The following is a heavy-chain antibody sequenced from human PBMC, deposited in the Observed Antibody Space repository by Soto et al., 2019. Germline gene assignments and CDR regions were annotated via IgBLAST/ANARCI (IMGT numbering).Heavy chain of an antibody. CDR2: ISAYNGNT. D-gene: IGHD1-26*01. CDR1: GYTFTSYG. V-gene: IGHV1-18*01. J-gene: IGHJ6*02. CDR3: ARGSGSYSGYYYYGMDV. Sequence: ASVKVSCKASGYTFTSYGISWVRQAPGQGFEWMGWISAYNGNTNYAQKIQGRVTMTTDTSTSTAYMELRSLRSDDTAVYYCARGSGSYSGYYYYGMDVWGQGTTVTVSS.